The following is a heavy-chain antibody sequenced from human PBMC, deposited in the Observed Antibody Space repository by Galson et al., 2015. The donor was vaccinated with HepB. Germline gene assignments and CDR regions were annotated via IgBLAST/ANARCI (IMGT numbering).Heavy chain of an antibody. CDR3: ARALSGLYSSSPYYYYGMDV. V-gene: IGHV3-23*01. CDR2: ISGSGGST. J-gene: IGHJ6*02. Sequence: SLRLSCAASGFTFSSYAMSWVRQAPGKGLEWVSAISGSGGSTYYADSVKGRFTISRDNSKNTLYLQMNSLRAEDTAVYYCARALSGLYSSSPYYYYGMDVWGQGTTVTVSS. D-gene: IGHD6-13*01. CDR1: GFTFSSYA.